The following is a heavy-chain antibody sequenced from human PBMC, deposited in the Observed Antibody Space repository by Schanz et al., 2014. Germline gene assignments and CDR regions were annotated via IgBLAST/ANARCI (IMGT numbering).Heavy chain of an antibody. CDR1: GFTFSSY. V-gene: IGHV3-66*02. CDR2: IYSSGST. J-gene: IGHJ6*02. CDR3: ARAQGVIRLYYGVDV. D-gene: IGHD3-10*01. Sequence: EVQLLESGGGLVRPGGSLRLSCAASGFTFSSYIHWVRQAPGKGLEWVSTIYSSGSTYYADSVRGRFTISRDNSMNTVYLQMNSLRSDDAAVYYCARAQGVIRLYYGVDVWGQGTTVTVSS.